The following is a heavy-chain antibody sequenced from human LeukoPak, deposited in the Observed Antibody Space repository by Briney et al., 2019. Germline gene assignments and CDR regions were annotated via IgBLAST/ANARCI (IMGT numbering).Heavy chain of an antibody. Sequence: ASVKVSCKASGYTFTGHYLHWVRQAPGQGLEWMGWINPNGGGTNYAQKFQGRVTMTRDTSISTAYMELSRLRSGDTAVYYCARDKQLDWAHYYYFYMDVWGKGATVTVSS. CDR3: ARDKQLDWAHYYYFYMDV. D-gene: IGHD1-1*01. CDR1: GYTFTGHY. V-gene: IGHV1-2*02. J-gene: IGHJ6*03. CDR2: INPNGGGT.